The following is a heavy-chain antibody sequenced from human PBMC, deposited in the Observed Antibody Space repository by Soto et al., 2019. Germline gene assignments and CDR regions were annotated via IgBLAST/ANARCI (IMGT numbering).Heavy chain of an antibody. CDR1: GGSISSYY. CDR3: ASGWDGGYGFVDY. V-gene: IGHV4-59*01. CDR2: IYYSGST. Sequence: QVQLQESGPGLVKPSETLSLTCTVSGGSISSYYWSWIRQPPGKGLEWIGYIYYSGSTNYNPSLKSRVTISVDTSKNQFSLKLSSVTAADTAVYYCASGWDGGYGFVDYWGQGTLVTVSS. D-gene: IGHD5-12*01. J-gene: IGHJ4*02.